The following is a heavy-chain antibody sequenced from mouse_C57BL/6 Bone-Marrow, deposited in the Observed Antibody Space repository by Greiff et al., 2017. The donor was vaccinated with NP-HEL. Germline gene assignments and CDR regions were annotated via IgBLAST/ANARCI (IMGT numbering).Heavy chain of an antibody. CDR2: LWSGGST. D-gene: IGHD4-1*01. J-gene: IGHJ2*01. CDR3: ARTTGSFYYFDY. Sequence: VMLVESGPGLVQPSQSLSITCTVSGFSLTSYGVHWVRQSPGKGLEWLGVLWSGGSTDYNAAFISRLSISKDNSKSQVFFKMNSLQADDTAIYYCARTTGSFYYFDYWGQGTTLTVSS. V-gene: IGHV2-2*01. CDR1: GFSLTSYG.